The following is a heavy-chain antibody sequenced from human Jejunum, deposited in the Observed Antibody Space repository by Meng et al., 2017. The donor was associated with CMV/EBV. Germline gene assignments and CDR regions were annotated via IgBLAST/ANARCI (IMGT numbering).Heavy chain of an antibody. CDR1: GYIFNHYC. V-gene: IGHV1-18*01. CDR2: ISAYNGNT. J-gene: IGHJ4*02. CDR3: ARGRRNEPLFDY. D-gene: IGHD1-14*01. Sequence: QGPLVQSGAEVKKPGASVKVSCKASGYIFNHYCVSWVRQAPGQGPEWMGWISAYNGNTNYAQNFQGRFTMTTDTSTNTAYMELRSLTFDDTAVYFCARGRRNEPLFDYWGQGTLVTVSS.